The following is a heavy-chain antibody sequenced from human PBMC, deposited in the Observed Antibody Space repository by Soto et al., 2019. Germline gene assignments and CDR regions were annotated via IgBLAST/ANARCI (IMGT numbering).Heavy chain of an antibody. J-gene: IGHJ6*02. CDR3: ARDRLELPDDYYYYYGMDV. CDR1: GFTFSSYG. V-gene: IGHV3-33*01. D-gene: IGHD1-7*01. Sequence: GGSLRLSCAGSGFTFSSYGMHWVRQAPGKGLEWVAVIWYDGSNKYYADSVKGRFTISRDNSKNTLYLQMNSLRAEDTAVYYCARDRLELPDDYYYYYGMDVWGQGTTVTVSS. CDR2: IWYDGSNK.